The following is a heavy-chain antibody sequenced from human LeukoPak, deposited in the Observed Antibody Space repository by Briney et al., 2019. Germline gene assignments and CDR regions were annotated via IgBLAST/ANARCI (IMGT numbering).Heavy chain of an antibody. CDR1: GGSFSGYY. Sequence: SETLSLTCAVYGGSFSGYYWSWIRQPPGKGLEWIGEINHSGSTNYNPSLKSRVMISIDTSKNQFSLKLSSVTAADTAVYYCAGRYYDILTGYSNWFDPWGQGTLVTVPS. V-gene: IGHV4-34*01. CDR3: AGRYYDILTGYSNWFDP. D-gene: IGHD3-9*01. J-gene: IGHJ5*02. CDR2: INHSGST.